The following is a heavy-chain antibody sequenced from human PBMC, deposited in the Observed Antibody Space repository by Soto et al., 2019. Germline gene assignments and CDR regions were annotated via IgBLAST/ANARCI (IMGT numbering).Heavy chain of an antibody. Sequence: SETLSLTCTVSGGSISSGGYYWSWIRQHPGKGLEWIGYIYYSGSTYYNPSLKSRVTISVDTSKNQFSLKLSSVTAADTAVDYCARGGSSSSFDYWGQGTLVTVSS. D-gene: IGHD6-6*01. V-gene: IGHV4-31*03. CDR2: IYYSGST. J-gene: IGHJ4*02. CDR1: GGSISSGGYY. CDR3: ARGGSSSSFDY.